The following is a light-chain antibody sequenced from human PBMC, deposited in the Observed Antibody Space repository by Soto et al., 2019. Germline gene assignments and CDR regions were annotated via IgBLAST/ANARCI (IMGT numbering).Light chain of an antibody. J-gene: IGLJ1*01. Sequence: QSVLTQPLSGSGVPGQSGTISCTGTSSDVGGYNYVSWYQQHPGKAPKLMIYEVSKRPSGVPDRFSGSKSGNTASLTVSGLQAEDEADYYCSSYAGSNNPPYVFGTGTKVTVL. V-gene: IGLV2-8*01. CDR3: SSYAGSNNPPYV. CDR1: SSDVGGYNY. CDR2: EVS.